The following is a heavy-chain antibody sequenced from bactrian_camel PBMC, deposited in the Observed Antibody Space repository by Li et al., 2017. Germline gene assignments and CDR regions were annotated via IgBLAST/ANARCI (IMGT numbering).Heavy chain of an antibody. Sequence: QVQLVESGGGSVQTGGSLRLSCVASGGSFCDQMGWFRQAPGREREGVAARYSGGRDTYAAESVKGRFTISRDNAKNTLYLQMNSPKPDDTAVYYCAAGDRSYGDTCRNIYWGQGTQVTVS. CDR1: GGSFCDQ. J-gene: IGHJ4*01. CDR3: AAGDRSYGDTCRNIY. CDR2: RYSGGRDT. V-gene: IGHV3S54*01. D-gene: IGHD6*01.